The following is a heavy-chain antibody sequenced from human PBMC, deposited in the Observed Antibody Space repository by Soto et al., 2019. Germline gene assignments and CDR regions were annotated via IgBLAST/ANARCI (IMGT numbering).Heavy chain of an antibody. CDR1: GFTLDDYA. J-gene: IGHJ6*02. D-gene: IGHD6-6*01. CDR2: ISWNSGSI. V-gene: IGHV3-9*01. Sequence: SLRRSCAASGFTLDDYAMHWVRQAPGKGLEWVSGISWNSGSIGYADSVKGRFTISRDNAKNSLYLQMNSLRAEDTALYYCAKGSIAARLYYGMDVWGQGTTVTVSS. CDR3: AKGSIAARLYYGMDV.